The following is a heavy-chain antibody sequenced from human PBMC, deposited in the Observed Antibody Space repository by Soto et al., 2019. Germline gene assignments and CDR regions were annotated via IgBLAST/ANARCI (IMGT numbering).Heavy chain of an antibody. V-gene: IGHV4-61*01. CDR3: ARDKEYYYDSSGYFDY. Sequence: QVQLQESGPGLVKPSETLSLTCTVSGGSVSSGSYYWSWIRQPPGKGLEWIGYIYYSGSTNYNPSLTSRVTISVDTSKNQFSLKLSSVTAADTAVYYCARDKEYYYDSSGYFDYWGQGTLVTVSS. J-gene: IGHJ4*02. D-gene: IGHD3-22*01. CDR1: GGSVSSGSYY. CDR2: IYYSGST.